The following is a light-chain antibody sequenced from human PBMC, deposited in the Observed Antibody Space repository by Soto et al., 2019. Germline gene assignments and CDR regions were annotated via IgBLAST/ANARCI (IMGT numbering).Light chain of an antibody. CDR1: QSISNW. CDR3: QHYNSYSEA. Sequence: DIQMTQSPSTLPASIGDRVTITCRASQSISNWLAWLQQKPGKAPKVLIFDASNLGSGVPSRFSGSGSGTEFTLTISSLQPDDFATYYCQHYNSYSEAFGQGTKVDI. V-gene: IGKV1-5*01. J-gene: IGKJ1*01. CDR2: DAS.